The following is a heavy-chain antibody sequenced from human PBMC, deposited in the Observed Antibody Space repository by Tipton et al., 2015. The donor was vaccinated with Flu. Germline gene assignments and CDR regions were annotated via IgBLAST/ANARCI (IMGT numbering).Heavy chain of an antibody. V-gene: IGHV4-38-2*01. D-gene: IGHD4-11*01. CDR1: TYSISSAYY. CDR2: IYHSGTT. Sequence: TLSLTCVVSTYSISSAYYWGWVRQPPGKGLEWIGTIYHSGTTYYNPSLKSRVTLSIDTSKNQFSLKMKSVTATDMAVYYCARRDYSNYVSDPKSWFDPWGQGTLVAVSS. CDR3: ARRDYSNYVSDPKSWFDP. J-gene: IGHJ5*02.